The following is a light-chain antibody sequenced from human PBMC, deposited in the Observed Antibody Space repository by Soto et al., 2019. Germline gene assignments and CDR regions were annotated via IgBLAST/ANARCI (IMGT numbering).Light chain of an antibody. CDR2: DTS. CDR1: ESVSYSY. V-gene: IGKV3D-20*01. J-gene: IGKJ5*01. CDR3: PQYGSSTIT. Sequence: EIVFTQSPASMSLSAGERATLSCGASESVSYSYVAWYQVKGGLAPRLLIHDTSTRASGIPDRFSGSKSGTECTRAIRGLEPEDSVMDCCPQYGSSTITFGQGTRLEIK.